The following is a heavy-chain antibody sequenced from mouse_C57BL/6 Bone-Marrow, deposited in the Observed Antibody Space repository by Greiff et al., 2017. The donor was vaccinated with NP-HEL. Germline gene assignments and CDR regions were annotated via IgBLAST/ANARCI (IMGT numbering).Heavy chain of an antibody. D-gene: IGHD1-1*01. J-gene: IGHJ3*01. Sequence: QVQLQQSGPELVKPGASVKISCKASGYAFSSSWMNWVKQRPGKGLEWIGRIYTGDGDTNYNGKFKGKATLTADKSSSTAYMQLSSLTSEDSAVYFCARSDGSSSAWFAYWGQGTLVTVSA. CDR2: IYTGDGDT. CDR3: ARSDGSSSAWFAY. CDR1: GYAFSSSW. V-gene: IGHV1-82*01.